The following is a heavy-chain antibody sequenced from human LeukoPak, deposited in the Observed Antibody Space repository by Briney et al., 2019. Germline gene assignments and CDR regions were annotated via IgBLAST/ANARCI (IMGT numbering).Heavy chain of an antibody. J-gene: IGHJ4*02. CDR2: INWNGGGT. D-gene: IGHD3-22*01. CDR1: AFNFDDYG. CDR3: ARGPLQTIPTSKIVVYYYPFDY. V-gene: IGHV3-20*04. Sequence: GGSLRLSCAASAFNFDDYGMRWVRQAPGKGLEWVSGINWNGGGTGYADSVKVRFTISRENAKKHLYLQVNSLKAEDTALYYCARGPLQTIPTSKIVVYYYPFDYWGQGTLVTVSS.